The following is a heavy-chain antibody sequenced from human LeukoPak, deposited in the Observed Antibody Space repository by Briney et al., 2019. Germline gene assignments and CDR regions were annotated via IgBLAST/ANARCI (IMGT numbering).Heavy chain of an antibody. Sequence: PSQTLSLTCTVSGGSISSGSYYWSWIRQPAGKGLEWIGRIYTSGSTNYNPSLKSRVTISVDTSKNQFSLKLSSVTAADTAVYYCAIGSGSYYHGMDVWGQGTTVTVSS. J-gene: IGHJ6*02. CDR2: IYTSGST. CDR1: GGSISSGSYY. CDR3: AIGSGSYYHGMDV. V-gene: IGHV4-61*02. D-gene: IGHD3-10*01.